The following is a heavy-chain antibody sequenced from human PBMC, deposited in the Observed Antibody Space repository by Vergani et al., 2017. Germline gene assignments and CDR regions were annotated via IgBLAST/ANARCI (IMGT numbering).Heavy chain of an antibody. J-gene: IGHJ3*02. V-gene: IGHV1-46*01. Sequence: QVQLVQSGAEVKKPGASVKVSCKVSGYTLTELSMHWVRQAPGKGLEWMGIINPSGGSTSYAQKFQGRVTMTRDTSTSTVYMELSSLRSEDTAVYYWATPKVGGGSAFDIWGQGTMVTVSS. D-gene: IGHD3-16*01. CDR1: GYTLTELS. CDR3: ATPKVGGGSAFDI. CDR2: INPSGGST.